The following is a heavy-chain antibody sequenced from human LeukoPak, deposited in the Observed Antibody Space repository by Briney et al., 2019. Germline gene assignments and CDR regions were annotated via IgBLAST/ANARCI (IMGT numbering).Heavy chain of an antibody. J-gene: IGHJ4*02. Sequence: GGSLRLSCAASGFTFSSYEMNWVRQAPGKGLEWVSYISSSGSTIYYADSVKGRFTISRDNAKNSLYLQMNSLRAEDTAVYYCARVPYYYDSSGYYQSAYYFDYWGQGTLVTVSS. V-gene: IGHV3-48*03. CDR3: ARVPYYYDSSGYYQSAYYFDY. D-gene: IGHD3-22*01. CDR1: GFTFSSYE. CDR2: ISSSGSTI.